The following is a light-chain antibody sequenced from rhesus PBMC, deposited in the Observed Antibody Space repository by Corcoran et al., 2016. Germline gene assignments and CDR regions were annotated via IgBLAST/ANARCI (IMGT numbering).Light chain of an antibody. CDR3: QQYNSSPWT. J-gene: IGKJ1*01. CDR2: YAS. V-gene: IGKV1S14*01. Sequence: DIQMTQSPSSLSAFVGDTVTITCRASQGISNYLAWYQQKPGKAPKPLIYYASKLETGVPSRFSGSGSGTDFTITISSLQPEDFTTYYCQQYNSSPWTFGQGTKVEIK. CDR1: QGISNY.